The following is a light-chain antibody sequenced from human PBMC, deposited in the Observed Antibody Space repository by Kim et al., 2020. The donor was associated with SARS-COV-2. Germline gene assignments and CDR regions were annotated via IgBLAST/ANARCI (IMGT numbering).Light chain of an antibody. CDR3: QQYGSSLIT. J-gene: IGKJ4*01. CDR1: QSVSSRY. V-gene: IGKV3-20*01. CDR2: GAS. Sequence: PGQRATPSCRASQSVSSRYFAWYQQKSGQAPRLLIYGASSRATGSPDRFSGSGSGTDFTLTISRLEPEDFAVYYCQQYGSSLITFGGGTKVDIK.